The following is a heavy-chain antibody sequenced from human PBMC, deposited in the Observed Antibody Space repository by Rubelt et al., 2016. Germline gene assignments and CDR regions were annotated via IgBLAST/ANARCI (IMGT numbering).Heavy chain of an antibody. CDR1: GFTFSTYA. CDR2: LSGSGDTT. V-gene: IGHV3-23*01. D-gene: IGHD1-26*01. CDR3: AQTYRWELRRGRPNWFDS. Sequence: GGGLVQPGGSLRLSCAASGFTFSTYAMPWVRQAPGKGLEWVSGLSGSGDTTYYADSVKGRFTISRDNSRNTLYLQMNSLRVEDTAIYGCAQTYRWELRRGRPNWFDSWGQGTLVTVSS. J-gene: IGHJ5*01.